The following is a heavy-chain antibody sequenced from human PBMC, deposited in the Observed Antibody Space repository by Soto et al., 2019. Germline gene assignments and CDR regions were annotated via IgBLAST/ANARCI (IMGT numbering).Heavy chain of an antibody. CDR1: GITFSSHA. Sequence: EVQLVESGGDLVQPGGSLRLSCAASGITFSSHAMNWVRQAPGKGLEWVASIRATSATYYADSVKGRFIISRDNAKDSLFLQMNSLGAEDTAVYYCLDGDYSWGQGTLVTVSS. J-gene: IGHJ4*02. CDR2: IRATSAT. D-gene: IGHD4-17*01. CDR3: LDGDYS. V-gene: IGHV3-48*01.